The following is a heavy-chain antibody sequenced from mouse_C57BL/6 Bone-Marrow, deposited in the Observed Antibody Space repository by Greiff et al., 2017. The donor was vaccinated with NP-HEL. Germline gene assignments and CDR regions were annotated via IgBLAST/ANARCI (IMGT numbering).Heavy chain of an antibody. Sequence: VQLQQPGAELVKPGASVKMSCKASGYTFTSYWITWVKQRPGQGLEWIGDIYPGSGSTNYNEKFKSKATLTVDTSSSTAYMQLSSLTSEDSAVYYCARDYITTARGFAYWGQGTLVTVSA. D-gene: IGHD1-1*01. CDR1: GYTFTSYW. J-gene: IGHJ3*01. CDR3: ARDYITTARGFAY. V-gene: IGHV1-55*01. CDR2: IYPGSGST.